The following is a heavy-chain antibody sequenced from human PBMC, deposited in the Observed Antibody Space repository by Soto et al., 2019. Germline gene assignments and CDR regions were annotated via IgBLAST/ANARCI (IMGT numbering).Heavy chain of an antibody. CDR3: ASTNSRSYYMDV. D-gene: IGHD6-13*01. Sequence: EVQQVESGGGLVKPGGSLRLSCAASGFTFSSYSMNWVRQAPGKGLEWVSSISSSSSYIYYADSVKGRFTISRDNAKNSLYLQMNSLRAEDTAVYYCASTNSRSYYMDVWGKGTTVTVSS. CDR1: GFTFSSYS. J-gene: IGHJ6*03. CDR2: ISSSSSYI. V-gene: IGHV3-21*01.